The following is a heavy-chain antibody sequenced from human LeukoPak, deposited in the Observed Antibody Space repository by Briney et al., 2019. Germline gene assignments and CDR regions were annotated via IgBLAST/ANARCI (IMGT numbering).Heavy chain of an antibody. J-gene: IGHJ4*02. CDR3: ARALDTSSSRYQPFEY. Sequence: SGGSLRLSCAASGFTLSSYWMSWVRLAPRKGLEWVANVKQDGSEKYYVDSVKGRFTISRDNAKNSLFLQMNSLRAEDTAVYYCARALDTSSSRYQPFEYWGQGTLVTVSS. CDR2: VKQDGSEK. CDR1: GFTLSSYW. V-gene: IGHV3-7*01. D-gene: IGHD2-2*01.